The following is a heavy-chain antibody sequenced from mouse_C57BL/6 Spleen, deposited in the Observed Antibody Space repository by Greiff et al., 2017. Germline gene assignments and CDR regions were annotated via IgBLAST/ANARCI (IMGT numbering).Heavy chain of an antibody. CDR3: ARDPPYYYGSSPWYFDV. CDR1: GFTFSDYY. V-gene: IGHV5-16*01. D-gene: IGHD1-1*01. Sequence: EVHLVESEGGLVQPGSSMKLSCTASGFTFSDYYMAWVRQVPEKGLEWVANINYDGSSTYYLDSLKSRFIISRDNAKNILYLQMSSLKSEDTATYYCARDPPYYYGSSPWYFDVWGTGTTVTVSS. CDR2: INYDGSST. J-gene: IGHJ1*03.